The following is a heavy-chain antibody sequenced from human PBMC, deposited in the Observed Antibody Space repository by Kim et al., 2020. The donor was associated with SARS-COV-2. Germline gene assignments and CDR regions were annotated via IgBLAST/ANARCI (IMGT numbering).Heavy chain of an antibody. J-gene: IGHJ4*02. CDR3: ASGGYSGSYLPL. CDR1: GFTFSSYS. V-gene: IGHV3-21*01. CDR2: ISSSSTYI. Sequence: GGSLRLSCTASGFTFSSYSMNWVRQAPGKGLEWVSSISSSSTYIYYADSVKGRFTISRDNAKNSLYLQMNSLRAEDTAVYYCASGGYSGSYLPLWGQGTLVTVSS. D-gene: IGHD1-26*01.